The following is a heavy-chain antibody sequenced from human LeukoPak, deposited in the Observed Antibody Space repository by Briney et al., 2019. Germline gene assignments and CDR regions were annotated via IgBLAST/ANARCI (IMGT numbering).Heavy chain of an antibody. V-gene: IGHV3-30*02. J-gene: IGHJ4*02. CDR1: GFTFSNYD. D-gene: IGHD2-15*01. CDR2: IRYDGSNK. Sequence: GGSLRLSCAASGFTFSNYDMHWVRRAPGKGLEWVAFIRYDGSNKYYADSVKGRFTISRDNSKNTLYLQMNSLRAEDTAVYYCAKAQPCSGGTCYSDSWGQGTLVTVSS. CDR3: AKAQPCSGGTCYSDS.